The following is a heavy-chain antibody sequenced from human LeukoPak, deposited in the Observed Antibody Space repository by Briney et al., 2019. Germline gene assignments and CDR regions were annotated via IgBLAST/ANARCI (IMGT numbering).Heavy chain of an antibody. Sequence: PGGSLRLSCAASGFTFSSYAMSWVRQAPGKGLEWVSAISGSGGSTYYADSVKGRFTISRDNSKNTLYLQMNSLRAEDTAVCYCAKGSSTSCRTSAFDYWGQGTLVTVSS. J-gene: IGHJ4*02. CDR1: GFTFSSYA. V-gene: IGHV3-23*01. D-gene: IGHD2-2*01. CDR2: ISGSGGST. CDR3: AKGSSTSCRTSAFDY.